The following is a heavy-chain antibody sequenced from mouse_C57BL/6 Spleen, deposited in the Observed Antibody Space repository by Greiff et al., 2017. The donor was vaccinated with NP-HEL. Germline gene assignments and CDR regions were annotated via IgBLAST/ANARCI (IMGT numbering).Heavy chain of an antibody. J-gene: IGHJ4*01. D-gene: IGHD2-4*01. V-gene: IGHV5-17*01. CDR1: GFTFSDYG. Sequence: EVQLVESGGGLVKPGGSLKLSCAASGFTFSDYGMHWVRQAPEKGLEWVAYISSGSSTIYYADTVKGRSTISRDNAKNTLFLQMTSLRSEDTAMYYCAGYDYDGYAMDYWGQGTSVTVSS. CDR3: AGYDYDGYAMDY. CDR2: ISSGSSTI.